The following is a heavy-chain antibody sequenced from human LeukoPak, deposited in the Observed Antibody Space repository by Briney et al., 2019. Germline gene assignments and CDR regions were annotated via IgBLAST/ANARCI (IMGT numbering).Heavy chain of an antibody. CDR1: GFTFSDYN. CDR2: ISSSSSYI. CDR3: ARLCRDYGNAFDI. D-gene: IGHD4-17*01. J-gene: IGHJ3*02. V-gene: IGHV3-21*01. Sequence: GGSLRLSCAASGFTFSDYNMNWVRQAPGKGLEWVSSISSSSSYIYYADSVKGRFTISRDNAKNSLYLQMNSLRAEDTAVYYCARLCRDYGNAFDIWGQGTMVTVSS.